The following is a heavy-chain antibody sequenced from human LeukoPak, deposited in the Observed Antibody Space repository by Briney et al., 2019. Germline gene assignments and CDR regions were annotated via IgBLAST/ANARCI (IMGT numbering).Heavy chain of an antibody. Sequence: GSVKVSCKTSGYTFTGQYLHWVRQAPGQGLEWLGWINPNSGDTNYARKFQGRVTMTRDTSISTAYMEPSRLRSGDTAVYYCARGDYYDKYAYHYWGQGTLVTVSP. J-gene: IGHJ4*02. CDR1: GYTFTGQY. CDR3: ARGDYYDKYAYHY. D-gene: IGHD3-22*01. CDR2: INPNSGDT. V-gene: IGHV1-2*02.